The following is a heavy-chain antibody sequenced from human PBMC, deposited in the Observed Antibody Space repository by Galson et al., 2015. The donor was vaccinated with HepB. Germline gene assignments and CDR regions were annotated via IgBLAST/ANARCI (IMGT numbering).Heavy chain of an antibody. V-gene: IGHV1-46*01. CDR2: INPSGGDT. Sequence: SVKVSCKASAYTFTTYNIHWVRQAPGQGLEWMAIINPSGGDTTYAQKFQGRVNMTRDTSTNTVYMELSGLRSADTAMYYCVRDLALRPSLYFDYWGQGSLVTVSS. CDR1: AYTFTTYN. D-gene: IGHD6-6*01. J-gene: IGHJ4*01. CDR3: VRDLALRPSLYFDY.